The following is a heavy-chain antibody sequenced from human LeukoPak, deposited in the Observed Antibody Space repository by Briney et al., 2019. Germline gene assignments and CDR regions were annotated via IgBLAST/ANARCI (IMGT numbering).Heavy chain of an antibody. CDR2: ISGGGGST. Sequence: PGGSLRLSCAASGFTFSSYGMHWVRQAPGKGLEWVSGISGGGGSTFYADSVKGRFTISRDNSKNTLYLQMNSLRAEDTAVYYCVNLYSSNYWGQGTLVTVSS. V-gene: IGHV3-23*01. J-gene: IGHJ4*02. D-gene: IGHD6-19*01. CDR1: GFTFSSYG. CDR3: VNLYSSNY.